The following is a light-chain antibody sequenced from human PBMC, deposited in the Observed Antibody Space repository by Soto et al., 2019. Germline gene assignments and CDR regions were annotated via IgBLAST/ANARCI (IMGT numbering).Light chain of an antibody. Sequence: EIVLTQSPDTLSLSPGERATLSCRASQSVGSSLAWYQQKPGQAPRLLIYDASKRATGIPARFSGSGSGTDFTLTISSLEPEDFAVYYCQQRSNWPPDVTFGPGTKVDIK. CDR2: DAS. J-gene: IGKJ3*01. CDR1: QSVGSS. V-gene: IGKV3-11*01. CDR3: QQRSNWPPDVT.